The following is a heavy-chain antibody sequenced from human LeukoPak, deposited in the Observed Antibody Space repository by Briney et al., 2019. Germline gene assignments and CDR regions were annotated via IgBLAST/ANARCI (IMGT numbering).Heavy chain of an antibody. CDR2: IFHSGRA. D-gene: IGHD3-3*01. J-gene: IGHJ6*03. Sequence: PSETLSLTCTVSGSSINSADYWGWIRQPPGKGLEYIGSIFHSGRAYYNPSLESRITISMDTSKNQFSLKLDSVTAADTAVYYCARAVERYNFWSGYYRTVYYYYMDVWGKGTTVTVSS. CDR3: ARAVERYNFWSGYYRTVYYYYMDV. CDR1: GSSINSADY. V-gene: IGHV4-38-2*02.